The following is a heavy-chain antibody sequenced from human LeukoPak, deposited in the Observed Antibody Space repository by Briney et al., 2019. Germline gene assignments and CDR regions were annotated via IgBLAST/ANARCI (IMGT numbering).Heavy chain of an antibody. D-gene: IGHD3-10*01. Sequence: PGGSLRLSCTASGFTFGDYSMNWVRQAPGKGLEWIGEIYHSGSTNYNPSLKSRVTISVDKSKNQFSLKLSSVTAADTAVYYCASAHLGGDFDYWGQGTLVTVSS. V-gene: IGHV4-4*02. CDR3: ASAHLGGDFDY. CDR2: IYHSGST. CDR1: GFTFGDYS. J-gene: IGHJ4*02.